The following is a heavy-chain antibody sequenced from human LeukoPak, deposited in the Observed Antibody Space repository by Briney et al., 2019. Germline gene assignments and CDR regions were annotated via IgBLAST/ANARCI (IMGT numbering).Heavy chain of an antibody. V-gene: IGHV4-61*01. CDR1: GGSISSGSYY. D-gene: IGHD2-2*02. CDR2: SYYTGSP. CDR3: ARHGGRYTWSPSD. J-gene: IGHJ4*02. Sequence: PSQTLSLTCTGSGGSISSGSYYWSWIRQSPGKGLGWIGYSYYTGSPNYNPSLKSRVTISVDTPKTQFSLKLSSVTLADTAVYSCARHGGRYTWSPSDWGQGTLVPVSS.